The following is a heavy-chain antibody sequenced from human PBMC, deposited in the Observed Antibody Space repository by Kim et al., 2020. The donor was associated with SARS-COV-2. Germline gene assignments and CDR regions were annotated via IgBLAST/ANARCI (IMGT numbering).Heavy chain of an antibody. D-gene: IGHD6-13*01. CDR2: INHSGST. V-gene: IGHV4-34*01. J-gene: IGHJ4*02. Sequence: SETLSLTCAVYGGSFSGYYWSWIRQPPGKGLEWIGEINHSGSTNYNPSLKSRVTISVDTSKNQFSLKLRSVTAADTAVYYCARALAAAVVYWGQGTLVTVSS. CDR1: GGSFSGYY. CDR3: ARALAAAVVY.